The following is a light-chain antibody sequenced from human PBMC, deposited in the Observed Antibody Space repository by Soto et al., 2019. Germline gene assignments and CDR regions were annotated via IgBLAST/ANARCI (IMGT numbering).Light chain of an antibody. V-gene: IGKV1-5*03. Sequence: DSQMTQSPSSLSGSVGDRVNISCRASQTISSWLAWYQQKPGKAPKLLIYKASTLKSGVPSRFSGSGSGTESTLTISSLKPEDFASHYCQQYNSYSTFGQGTKVDI. CDR2: KAS. CDR1: QTISSW. J-gene: IGKJ1*01. CDR3: QQYNSYST.